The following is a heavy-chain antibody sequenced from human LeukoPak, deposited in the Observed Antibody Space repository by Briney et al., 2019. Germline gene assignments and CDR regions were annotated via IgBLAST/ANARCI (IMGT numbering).Heavy chain of an antibody. CDR2: IYYSGST. Sequence: TETLSLTCTVSGGSISSSSYYWGWIRQPPGKGLEWIGSIYYSGSTYYNPSLKSRVTISVDTSKNQFSLKLSPVTAADTAVYYCARRGYDSSGYYRNYWGQGTLVTVSS. D-gene: IGHD3-22*01. CDR1: GGSISSSSYY. CDR3: ARRGYDSSGYYRNY. J-gene: IGHJ4*02. V-gene: IGHV4-39*01.